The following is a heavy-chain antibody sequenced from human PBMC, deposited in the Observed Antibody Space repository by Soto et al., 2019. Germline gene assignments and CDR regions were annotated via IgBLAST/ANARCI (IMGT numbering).Heavy chain of an antibody. V-gene: IGHV4-38-2*02. CDR1: GYSISSGYY. Sequence: SETLSLTCAVSGYSISSGYYWGWIRQPPGKGLEWIGSIYHSGSTYYNPSLKSRVTISVDTSKNQFSLKLSSVTAADTAVYYCARDTAMAAAENWFDPWGQGTLVTVS. D-gene: IGHD5-18*01. CDR3: ARDTAMAAAENWFDP. CDR2: IYHSGST. J-gene: IGHJ5*02.